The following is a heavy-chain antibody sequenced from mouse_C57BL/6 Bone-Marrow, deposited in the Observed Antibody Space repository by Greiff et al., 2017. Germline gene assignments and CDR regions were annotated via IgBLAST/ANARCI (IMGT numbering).Heavy chain of an antibody. D-gene: IGHD2-3*01. V-gene: IGHV1-69*01. J-gene: IGHJ4*01. CDR1: GFTFTSYW. CDR2: IDPSDSYT. CDR3: ARGDGPEDY. Sequence: QVQLQQPGAELVMPGASVKLSCTASGFTFTSYWMHWVKQRPGQGLEWIGEIDPSDSYTNYTQKFKGKSTMTADKSSNTAYMQLSSLTSEDSAVYYCARGDGPEDYWGQGTSVTVSS.